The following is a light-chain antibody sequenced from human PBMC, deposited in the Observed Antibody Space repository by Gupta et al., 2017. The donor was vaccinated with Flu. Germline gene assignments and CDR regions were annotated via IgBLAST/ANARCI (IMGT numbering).Light chain of an antibody. Sequence: DIVLTQSPASMAASLGERATITCKSSQSVLHNSDNKSYLAWYQQKPGQPPKVLIYLASTRETGVPDRFSGSGSGTDFTLTISTLQAEDVAVYYCQQDYSSPLTFGRGTKLEIK. CDR2: LAS. CDR1: QSVLHNSDNKSY. V-gene: IGKV4-1*01. J-gene: IGKJ4*01. CDR3: QQDYSSPLT.